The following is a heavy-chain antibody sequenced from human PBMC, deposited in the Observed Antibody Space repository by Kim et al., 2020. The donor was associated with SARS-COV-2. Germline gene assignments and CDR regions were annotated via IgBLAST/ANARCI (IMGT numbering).Heavy chain of an antibody. CDR1: GFTVSSNY. Sequence: GGSLRLSCAASGFTVSSNYMSWVRQAPGKGLEWVSVIYSGGSTYYADSVKGRLTISRDNSKNTLYLQMNSLRAEETAVYYCARYPDYGDYGGCDYYYYGIDVRGQGTLVTVSS. D-gene: IGHD4-17*01. V-gene: IGHV3-66*02. J-gene: IGHJ6*02. CDR3: ARYPDYGDYGGCDYYYYGIDV. CDR2: IYSGGST.